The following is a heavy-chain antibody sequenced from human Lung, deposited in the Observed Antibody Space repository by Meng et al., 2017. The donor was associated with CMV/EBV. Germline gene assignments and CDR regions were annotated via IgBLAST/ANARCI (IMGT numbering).Heavy chain of an antibody. CDR2: ISPNSGGT. CDR1: GYTFSGYY. CDR3: ARRGLYGDWFDP. D-gene: IGHD2-8*01. J-gene: IGHJ5*02. V-gene: IGHV1-2*02. Sequence: ASVKVSXKASGYTFSGYYIQWVRQAPGQGLEWMGWISPNSGGTNYAQIFQGRVTMTRDMSITTAYMELSRLRSDDTAVYYCARRGLYGDWFDPWGQGTLVTVSS.